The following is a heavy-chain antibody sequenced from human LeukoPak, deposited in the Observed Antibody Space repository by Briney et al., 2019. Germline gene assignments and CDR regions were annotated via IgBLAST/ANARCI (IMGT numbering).Heavy chain of an antibody. CDR1: GLTFSNFG. V-gene: IGHV3-30*03. J-gene: IGHJ4*02. Sequence: AGGSLRLSCAASGLTFSNFGMHWVRQAPGKGLEWVAVISYDGSIRYYADSVKGRFTISRDNSYNTLYLQMNSLRAEDTAVYYCARVGALETYYYDTSGPLGEWGQGTLVTVSS. CDR2: ISYDGSIR. D-gene: IGHD3-22*01. CDR3: ARVGALETYYYDTSGPLGE.